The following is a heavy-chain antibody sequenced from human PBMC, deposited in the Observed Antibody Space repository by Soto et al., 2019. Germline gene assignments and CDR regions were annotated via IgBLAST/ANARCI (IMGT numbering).Heavy chain of an antibody. CDR1: GGTFSSYT. Sequence: ASVKVSCKASGGTFSSYTISWVRQAPGQGLEWMGRIIPILGIANYAQKFQGRVTITADKSTSTAYMELSSLRSEDTAVYYCAHAREQWLDPPLDDYWGQGTLVTVSS. CDR2: IIPILGIA. D-gene: IGHD6-19*01. CDR3: AHAREQWLDPPLDDY. V-gene: IGHV1-69*02. J-gene: IGHJ4*02.